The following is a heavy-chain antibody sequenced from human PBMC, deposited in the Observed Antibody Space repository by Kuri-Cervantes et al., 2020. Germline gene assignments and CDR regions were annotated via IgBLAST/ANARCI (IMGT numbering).Heavy chain of an antibody. D-gene: IGHD1-26*01. Sequence: GESLKISCAASGFTFSSYWMSWVRQAPGKGLEWVGRTRNKANSYTTEYAASVKGRFTISRDDSKNSLCLQMNSLKTEDTAVYYCARGVRVGATGWDFDYWGQGTLVTVSS. CDR1: GFTFSSYW. CDR3: ARGVRVGATGWDFDY. CDR2: TRNKANSYTT. V-gene: IGHV3-72*01. J-gene: IGHJ4*02.